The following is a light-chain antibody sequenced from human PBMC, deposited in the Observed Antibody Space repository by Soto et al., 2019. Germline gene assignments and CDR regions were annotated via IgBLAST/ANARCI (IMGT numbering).Light chain of an antibody. V-gene: IGLV2-14*03. Sequence: QSALTQPASVSGSPGQSITISCTGTSSDVGAYDYVSWYQQHPDKAPKLMIYEVSNRPSGVSNRFSGSKSVNTATLTISGLQAEDEADYYCTSYTSSSTRVFGTGTKDTDL. CDR3: TSYTSSSTRV. CDR1: SSDVGAYDY. CDR2: EVS. J-gene: IGLJ1*01.